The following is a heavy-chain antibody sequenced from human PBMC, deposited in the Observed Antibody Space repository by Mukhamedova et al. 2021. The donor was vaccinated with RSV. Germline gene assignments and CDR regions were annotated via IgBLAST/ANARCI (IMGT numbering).Heavy chain of an antibody. Sequence: IGCISYIGATHYNPSLRSLVTISLDTSKNHFSLNLSSVTAADTAMYYCARLSIGTGSLNTHFDQWGQGTLVTVSS. J-gene: IGHJ5*02. CDR3: ARLSIGTGSLNTHFDQ. CDR2: ISYIGAT. D-gene: IGHD3-9*01. V-gene: IGHV4-31*01.